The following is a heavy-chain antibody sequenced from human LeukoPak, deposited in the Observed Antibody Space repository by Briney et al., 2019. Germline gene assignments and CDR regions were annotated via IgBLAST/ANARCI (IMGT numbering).Heavy chain of an antibody. Sequence: GGSLRLSCAASGFTFNTCAMNWVRQAPGKGLEWVSSISGAGITTEYADSVKGRFTISRDNSKNTLYLQMNSLRAEDTAMYYCAKDVRGYNRPFDYWGQGTLVTVSS. CDR1: GFTFNTCA. CDR2: ISGAGITT. V-gene: IGHV3-23*01. D-gene: IGHD3-10*02. CDR3: AKDVRGYNRPFDY. J-gene: IGHJ4*02.